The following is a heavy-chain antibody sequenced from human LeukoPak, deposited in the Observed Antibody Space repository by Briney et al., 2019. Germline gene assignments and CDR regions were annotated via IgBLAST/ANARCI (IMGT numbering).Heavy chain of an antibody. J-gene: IGHJ6*02. CDR3: AKESQYYYGSGPYYYYYGMDV. D-gene: IGHD3-10*01. CDR2: IRYDGSNK. CDR1: GFTFSSYG. V-gene: IGHV3-30*02. Sequence: GGSLRLSCAASGFTFSSYGMHWVRQAPGKGLEWVAFIRYDGSNKYYADSVKGRFTISRDNSKNTLYLQMNSLRAEDTAVYYCAKESQYYYGSGPYYYYYGMDVRGQGTTVTVSS.